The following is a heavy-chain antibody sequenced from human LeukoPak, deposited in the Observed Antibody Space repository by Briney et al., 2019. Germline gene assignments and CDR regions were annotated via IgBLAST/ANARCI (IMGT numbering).Heavy chain of an antibody. J-gene: IGHJ5*02. CDR1: GFTFRTYW. Sequence: GGSLRLSCAASGFTFRTYWMSWVRQAPGKGLEWVAKIKQDGSEKYYVDSVKGRFTISRDNAKNSLYLQMNSLRAEDTAVYYCARYVAFKGYSSWFDPWGQGTLVTVSS. CDR2: IKQDGSEK. D-gene: IGHD4-11*01. V-gene: IGHV3-7*01. CDR3: ARYVAFKGYSSWFDP.